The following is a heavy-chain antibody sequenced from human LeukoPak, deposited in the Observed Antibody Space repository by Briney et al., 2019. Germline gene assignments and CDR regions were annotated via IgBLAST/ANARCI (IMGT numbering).Heavy chain of an antibody. CDR2: ISGSGGST. Sequence: GGSLRLSCAASGFTFSNYAMSWVRQAPGKGLEWVSAISGSGGSTYYADSVKGRFTISRDNAKNSLYLQMNSLRAEDTAVYYCARGLMVGSFDYWGQGTLVTVSS. V-gene: IGHV3-23*01. J-gene: IGHJ4*02. CDR3: ARGLMVGSFDY. CDR1: GFTFSNYA. D-gene: IGHD2-8*02.